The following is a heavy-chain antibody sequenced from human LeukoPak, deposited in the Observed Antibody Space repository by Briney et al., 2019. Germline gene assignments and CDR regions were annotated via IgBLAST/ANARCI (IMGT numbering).Heavy chain of an antibody. D-gene: IGHD2-8*01. CDR1: GFTFSSYS. Sequence: GGSLRLSCAASGFTFSSYSMNWVRQAPGKGLEWVSSISSSSYIYYADSVKGRFTISRDNSKNTLYLQMNSLRAEDTAVYYCAKDRMANRGPTRDYWGQGTLVTVSS. V-gene: IGHV3-21*04. CDR3: AKDRMANRGPTRDY. J-gene: IGHJ4*02. CDR2: ISSSSYI.